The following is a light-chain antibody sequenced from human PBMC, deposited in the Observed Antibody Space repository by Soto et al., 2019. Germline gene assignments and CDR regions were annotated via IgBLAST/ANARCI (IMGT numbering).Light chain of an antibody. CDR3: YSYAGRNIWV. CDR2: GVT. CDR1: GSDIGAYNF. Sequence: QSALAQPPSASGSPGQSVTISCTGSGSDIGAYNFVSWYQQHPGKAPKLMIFGVTERPSGVPDRFSGSKSGNTASLTVSGLQADDEALYYCYSYAGRNIWVFGGGTKVTVL. V-gene: IGLV2-8*01. J-gene: IGLJ3*02.